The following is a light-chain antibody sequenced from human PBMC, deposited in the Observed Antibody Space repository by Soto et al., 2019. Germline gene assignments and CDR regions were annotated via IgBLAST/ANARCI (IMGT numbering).Light chain of an antibody. J-gene: IGKJ1*01. CDR1: QSVSRN. Sequence: EILMTQSRCTLCLSPVAGATLSCRASQSVSRNLAWFQQKPGQTPRLLIYGTSIRASGVPERFIGSGSGTDFTLTISRLEPEDFAVYYCQHYVTSLTTFGQGTKVDIK. V-gene: IGKV3-20*01. CDR2: GTS. CDR3: QHYVTSLTT.